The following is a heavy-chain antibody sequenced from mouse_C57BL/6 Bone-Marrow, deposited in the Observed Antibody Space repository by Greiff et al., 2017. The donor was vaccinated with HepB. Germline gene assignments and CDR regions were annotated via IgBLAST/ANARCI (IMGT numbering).Heavy chain of an antibody. CDR3: ARWFGRFGFAY. D-gene: IGHD2-2*01. V-gene: IGHV1-63*01. CDR1: GYTFTNYW. J-gene: IGHJ3*01. CDR2: IYPGGGYT. Sequence: VKLMESGAELVRPGTSVKMSCKASGYTFTNYWIGWAKQRPGHGLEWIGDIYPGGGYTNYNEKFKGKATLTADKSSSTAYMQFSSLTSEDSAIDYCARWFGRFGFAYWGQGTLVTVSA.